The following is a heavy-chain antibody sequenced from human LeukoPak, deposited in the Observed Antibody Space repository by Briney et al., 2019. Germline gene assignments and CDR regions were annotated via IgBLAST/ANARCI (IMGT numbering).Heavy chain of an antibody. CDR1: GFTFSSYW. J-gene: IGHJ4*02. CDR2: IKQDGSEK. V-gene: IGHV3-7*01. D-gene: IGHD6-19*01. Sequence: PGGSLRLSCVASGFTFSSYWMSWVRQAPGKGLEWVANIKQDGSEKYYVDSVKGRFTIYRDKAKNSLYLQMNSLRAEDTAVYYCARVMQAVAVAAGFDYWGQGTLVTDSS. CDR3: ARVMQAVAVAAGFDY.